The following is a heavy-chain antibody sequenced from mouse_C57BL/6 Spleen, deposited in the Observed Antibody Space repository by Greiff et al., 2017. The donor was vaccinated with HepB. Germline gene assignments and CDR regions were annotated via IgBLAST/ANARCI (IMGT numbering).Heavy chain of an antibody. CDR2: ISSGSSTI. CDR1: RFTFSDYG. V-gene: IGHV5-17*01. D-gene: IGHD1-1*01. CDR3: ARGYYDGAWFAY. J-gene: IGHJ3*01. Sequence: EVKLMESGGGLVKPGGSLKLSCAASRFTFSDYGMHWVRQAPEKGLEWVAYISSGSSTIYYADTVKGRFTISRDNAKNTLFLQMTSLRSEDTAMYYCARGYYDGAWFAYWGQGTLVTVSA.